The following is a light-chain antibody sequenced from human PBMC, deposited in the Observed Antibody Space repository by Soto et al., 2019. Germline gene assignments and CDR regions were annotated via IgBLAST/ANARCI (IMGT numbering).Light chain of an antibody. CDR1: QSITNY. V-gene: IGKV1-39*01. J-gene: IGKJ2*01. Sequence: DIQMTQSPSSLSVSVGDRVTITCRTSQSITNYLNWYQQKPGKAPKLLVYAASILQSGVPSRFSGNGSGTDFTLTIGSLQPEDFGSYYCQQSDSYPYTFGQGTKLEIK. CDR3: QQSDSYPYT. CDR2: AAS.